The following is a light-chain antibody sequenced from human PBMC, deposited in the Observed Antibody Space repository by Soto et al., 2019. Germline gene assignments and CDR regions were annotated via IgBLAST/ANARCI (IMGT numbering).Light chain of an antibody. Sequence: DIVMTQSPLSLPVTPGEPASISCRSSQSLLHSNGYNYLDWYLQKPGQSPQLLIYLGSDRASGVPDMFSGSGSGTDFTLKISRVEAEDVGVYYCMKALQTPITFGPGTKVDIK. V-gene: IGKV2-28*01. CDR3: MKALQTPIT. CDR2: LGS. J-gene: IGKJ3*01. CDR1: QSLLHSNGYNY.